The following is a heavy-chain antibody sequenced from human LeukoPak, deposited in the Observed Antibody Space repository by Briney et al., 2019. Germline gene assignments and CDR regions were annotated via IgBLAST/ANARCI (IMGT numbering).Heavy chain of an antibody. Sequence: SETLSLTCTVSGGSISSSSYYWGWIRQPPGKGLEWIGSIYYSGSTYYNPSLKSRVTISVDTSKNQFSLKLSSVTAADTAVYYCAREISGSGTRAGWFDPWGQGTLVTVSP. CDR2: IYYSGST. D-gene: IGHD3-10*01. V-gene: IGHV4-39*07. J-gene: IGHJ5*02. CDR1: GGSISSSSYY. CDR3: AREISGSGTRAGWFDP.